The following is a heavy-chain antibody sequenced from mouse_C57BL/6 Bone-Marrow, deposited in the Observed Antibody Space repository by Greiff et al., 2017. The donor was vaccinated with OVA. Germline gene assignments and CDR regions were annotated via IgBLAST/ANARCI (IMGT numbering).Heavy chain of an antibody. Sequence: QVQLQQPGTELVKPGASVKLSCKASGYTFTSYWMHWVKQRPGQGLEWIGNINPSNGGTNYNEKFKSKATLTVDKSSSTAYMQLSSLTSEDSAVYCCSDEDGNYFCAWLADWGRGTLVTVSA. CDR1: GYTFTSYW. CDR2: INPSNGGT. D-gene: IGHD2-1*01. CDR3: SDEDGNYFCAWLAD. V-gene: IGHV1-53*01. J-gene: IGHJ3*01.